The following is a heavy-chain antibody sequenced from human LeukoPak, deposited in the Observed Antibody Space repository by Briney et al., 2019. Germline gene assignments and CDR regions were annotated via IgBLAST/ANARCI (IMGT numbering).Heavy chain of an antibody. V-gene: IGHV4-38-2*02. CDR3: ARGYYDSSGPIEGFDY. D-gene: IGHD3-22*01. CDR2: IYHSGST. J-gene: IGHJ4*02. CDR1: GYSISSGYY. Sequence: SETLSLTCTVSGYSISSGYYWGWIRQPPGKGLEWIGSIYHSGSTYYNPSLKSRVTVSVDTSKNQFSLKLSSVTAADTAVYYCARGYYDSSGPIEGFDYWGQGTLVTVSS.